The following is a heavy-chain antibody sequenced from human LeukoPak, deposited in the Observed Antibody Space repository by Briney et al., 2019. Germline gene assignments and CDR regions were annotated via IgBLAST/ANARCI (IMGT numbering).Heavy chain of an antibody. CDR3: ARDPGRQYSSIADV. Sequence: GGSLRLSCAASGFTFSSYAMSWVRQAPGKGLEWVSAISGSGGSTYYADSVKGRFTISRDNSKNTLYLQMDSLRAEDTAVYYCARDPGRQYSSIADVWGQGTTVTVSS. CDR1: GFTFSSYA. V-gene: IGHV3-23*01. CDR2: ISGSGGST. D-gene: IGHD6-19*01. J-gene: IGHJ6*02.